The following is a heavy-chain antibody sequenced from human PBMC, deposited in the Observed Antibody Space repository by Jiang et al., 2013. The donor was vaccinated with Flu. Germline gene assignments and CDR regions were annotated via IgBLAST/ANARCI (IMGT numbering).Heavy chain of an antibody. CDR2: MNPNSGNT. D-gene: IGHD3-10*01. CDR3: ARSMVRGSGEQYGMDV. J-gene: IGHJ6*02. CDR1: GYTFTSYD. V-gene: IGHV1-8*01. Sequence: GAEVKKPGASVKVSCKASGYTFTSYDINWVRQATGQGLEWMGWMNPNSGNTGYAQKFQGRVTMTRNTSISTAYMELSSLRSEDTAVYYCARSMVRGSGEQYGMDVWGQGTTVTVSS.